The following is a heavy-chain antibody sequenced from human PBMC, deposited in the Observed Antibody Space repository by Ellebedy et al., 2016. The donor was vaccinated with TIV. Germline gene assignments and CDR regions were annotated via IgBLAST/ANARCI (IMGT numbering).Heavy chain of an antibody. J-gene: IGHJ3*02. D-gene: IGHD6-19*01. CDR3: ARQFKGYSSGWYDRNYAFDI. V-gene: IGHV5-10-1*01. CDR1: GYSFTSYW. Sequence: GESLKISCKGSGYSFTSYWISWVRQMPGKGLEWMGRIDPSDSYTNYSPSFQGHVTISADKSISTAYLQWSSLKASDTAMYYCARQFKGYSSGWYDRNYAFDIWGQGTMVTVSS. CDR2: IDPSDSYT.